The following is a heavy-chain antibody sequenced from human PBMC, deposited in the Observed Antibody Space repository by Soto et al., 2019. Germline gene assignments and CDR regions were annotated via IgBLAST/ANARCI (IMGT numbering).Heavy chain of an antibody. Sequence: GGSLRLPCAASGFTFSSYWMSWVRQAPGKGLEWVANIKQDGSEKYYVDSVKGRFTISRDNAKNSLYLQMNSLRAEDTAVYYCARDPHEYSSSSRFDYWGQGTLVTVSS. CDR2: IKQDGSEK. J-gene: IGHJ4*02. V-gene: IGHV3-7*01. CDR3: ARDPHEYSSSSRFDY. D-gene: IGHD6-6*01. CDR1: GFTFSSYW.